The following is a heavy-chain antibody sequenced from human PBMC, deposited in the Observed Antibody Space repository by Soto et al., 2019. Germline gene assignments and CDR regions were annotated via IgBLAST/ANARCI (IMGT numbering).Heavy chain of an antibody. V-gene: IGHV1-18*01. CDR1: GYTFTNYG. CDR2: VSGYNRNT. J-gene: IGHJ4*02. D-gene: IGHD1-26*01. Sequence: QVQLVQSGVDVKMPGASVKLSCKTYGYTFTNYGVTWVRQVSGQGLEWIGWVSGYNRNTNYAQKFEDRVIMTTDTSTNTAHMELRRLRSDDTGIYYCAGERQWEPLIYWGRGTLLTVSP. CDR3: AGERQWEPLIY.